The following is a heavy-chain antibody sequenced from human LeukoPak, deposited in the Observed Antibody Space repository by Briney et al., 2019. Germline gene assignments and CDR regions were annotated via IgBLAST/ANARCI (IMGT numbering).Heavy chain of an antibody. CDR1: GGTFSSYA. J-gene: IGHJ6*03. D-gene: IGHD6-13*01. Sequence: SVKVSCKASGGTFSSYAISWVRQAPGQGLEWMGGIIPIFGTANYAQKFQGRVTITTDESTSTAYMELSSLRSEDTVVYYCASYIAAAADYYYYMDVWGKGTTVTVSS. CDR3: ASYIAAAADYYYYMDV. CDR2: IIPIFGTA. V-gene: IGHV1-69*05.